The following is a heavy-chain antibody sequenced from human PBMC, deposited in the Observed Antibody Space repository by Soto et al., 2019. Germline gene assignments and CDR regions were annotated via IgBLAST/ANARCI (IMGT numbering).Heavy chain of an antibody. CDR1: CGSFSGYY. CDR2: INHLGSI. D-gene: IGHD2-21*01. Sequence: SDTLSLTCEVYCGSFSGYYCIWILQTPLKGLECIGEINHLGSINYNPSLKSRVTMSVDTSKNQFSLTLNSVTAADTATYYCARGGISHWAYFYYMDVWDRGTTVTVSS. CDR3: ARGGISHWAYFYYMDV. J-gene: IGHJ6*03. V-gene: IGHV4-34*01.